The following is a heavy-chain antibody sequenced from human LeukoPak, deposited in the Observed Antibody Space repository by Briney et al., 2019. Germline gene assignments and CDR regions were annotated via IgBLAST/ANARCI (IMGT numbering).Heavy chain of an antibody. D-gene: IGHD3-22*01. CDR2: IYHSGST. CDR1: GGSISSSNW. CDR3: ARIFGSGYYRLDY. Sequence: SETLSLTCAVSGGSISSSNWWSWVRQPPGKGLEWIGEIYHSGSTNYNPSLKSRVTISVDTSKNQFSLKLSSVTAADTAVYHCARIFGSGYYRLDYWGQGTLVTVSA. V-gene: IGHV4-4*02. J-gene: IGHJ4*02.